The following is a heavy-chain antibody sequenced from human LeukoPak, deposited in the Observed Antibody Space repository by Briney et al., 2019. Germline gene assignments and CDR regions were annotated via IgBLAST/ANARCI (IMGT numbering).Heavy chain of an antibody. Sequence: SETLFLTCTVSGGSISSSSYYWGWIRQPPGKGLEWIGSIYYSGSTYYNPSLKSRVTISVDTSKNQFSLKLSSVTAADTAVYYCARQGDPHLMHFQHWGQGTLVTVSS. J-gene: IGHJ1*01. CDR1: GGSISSSSYY. D-gene: IGHD2-21*02. CDR3: ARQGDPHLMHFQH. CDR2: IYYSGST. V-gene: IGHV4-39*01.